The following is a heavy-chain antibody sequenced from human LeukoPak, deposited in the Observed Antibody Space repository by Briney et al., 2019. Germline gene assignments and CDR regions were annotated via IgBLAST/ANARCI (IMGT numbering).Heavy chain of an antibody. V-gene: IGHV4-39*07. CDR1: GGSFSSSSYY. Sequence: SETLSLTCTVSGGSFSSSSYYWGWIRQPPGKGLEWIGIIYYSGSTYYNPSLKGRVTISVDTSKKQFSLKLRTATAADTAVYYCARIEAVTRGYNHAYYFDYWGQGTLVTVSS. CDR3: ARIEAVTRGYNHAYYFDY. J-gene: IGHJ4*02. D-gene: IGHD5-18*01. CDR2: IYYSGST.